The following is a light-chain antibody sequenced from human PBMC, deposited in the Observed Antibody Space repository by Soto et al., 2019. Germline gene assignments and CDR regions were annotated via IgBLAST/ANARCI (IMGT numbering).Light chain of an antibody. CDR1: QSVSSY. CDR2: DAS. J-gene: IGKJ5*01. V-gene: IGKV3-11*01. Sequence: IVLTQSPATLSLSPGERATLSCMASQSVSSYLAWHQQKPGQAPRLLIYDASNRATGIPARFSGSGSGTDFTLTISGLEPEDLAIYYCQQRSNWPPITFGQGRRLKI. CDR3: QQRSNWPPIT.